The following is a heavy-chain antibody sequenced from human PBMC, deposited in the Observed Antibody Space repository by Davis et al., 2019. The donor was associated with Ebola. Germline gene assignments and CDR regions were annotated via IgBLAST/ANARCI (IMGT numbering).Heavy chain of an antibody. J-gene: IGHJ4*02. V-gene: IGHV3-21*01. CDR1: GFTFSSYS. CDR2: ICSSSSYI. Sequence: GGSLRLSCAASGFTFSSYSMNWVRQAPGKGLEWVSSICSSSSYIYYADSVKGRFTISRDNAKNSLYLQMNSLRAEDTAVYYCARYGGYCSGGSCAFDYWGQGTLVTVSS. D-gene: IGHD2-15*01. CDR3: ARYGGYCSGGSCAFDY.